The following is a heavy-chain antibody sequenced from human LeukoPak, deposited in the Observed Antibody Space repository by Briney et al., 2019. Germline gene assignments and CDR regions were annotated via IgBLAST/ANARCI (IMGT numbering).Heavy chain of an antibody. D-gene: IGHD1-26*01. CDR3: ARVPASGSYLDY. V-gene: IGHV1-2*04. CDR1: GYTFTSYY. J-gene: IGHJ4*02. CDR2: INPNSGGT. Sequence: ASVKVSCKASGYTFTSYYMHWVRQAPGQGLEWMGWINPNSGGTNYAQKFQGWVTMTRDTSISTAYMELSRLRSDDTAVYYCARVPASGSYLDYWGQGTLVTVSS.